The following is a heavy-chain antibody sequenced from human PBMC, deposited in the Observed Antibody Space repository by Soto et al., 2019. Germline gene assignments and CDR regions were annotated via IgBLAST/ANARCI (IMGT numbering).Heavy chain of an antibody. Sequence: QVQLQESGPGLVKPSGTLSLTCAVSGDSISSTNWWSWVRQPPGKGLEWIGEIYHSGSTNYNPSLKSRVTISVDKAKNQFSLKLSSVTAADTAVYYCARVSGSYYYGMDVWGQGTTVTVSS. CDR1: GDSISSTNW. J-gene: IGHJ6*02. CDR2: IYHSGST. V-gene: IGHV4-4*02. CDR3: ARVSGSYYYGMDV.